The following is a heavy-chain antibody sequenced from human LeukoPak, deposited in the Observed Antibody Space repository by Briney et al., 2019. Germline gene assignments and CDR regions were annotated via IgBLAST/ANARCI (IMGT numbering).Heavy chain of an antibody. J-gene: IGHJ6*03. D-gene: IGHD3-10*01. CDR2: IYYTGST. Sequence: SETLSLTCTVSGGSISTYYWSWIRQPPGKGLEWIGYIYYTGSTSYNPSLKSRVTMSLDASKNQFSLELNSVTPADTAVYYCARTPYGYYYYYYMDVWGKGTTVTVSS. CDR3: ARTPYGYYYYYYMDV. CDR1: GGSISTYY. V-gene: IGHV4-59*01.